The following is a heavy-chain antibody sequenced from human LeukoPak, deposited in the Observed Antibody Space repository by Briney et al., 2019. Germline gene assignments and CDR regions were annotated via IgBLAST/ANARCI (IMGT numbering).Heavy chain of an antibody. V-gene: IGHV3-48*03. CDR2: ISSSGSTI. CDR1: GFTFRSYE. J-gene: IGHJ6*02. Sequence: GGSLRLSCAASGFTFRSYEMNWFRQAPGKGLEWVSYISSSGSTIYYADSVKGRFTISRDNAKNSLYLQMNSLRAEDTAVYYCARNPLSYYYDGSGYYYLGYYYYGMDVWGQGTTVTVSS. CDR3: ARNPLSYYYDGSGYYYLGYYYYGMDV. D-gene: IGHD3-22*01.